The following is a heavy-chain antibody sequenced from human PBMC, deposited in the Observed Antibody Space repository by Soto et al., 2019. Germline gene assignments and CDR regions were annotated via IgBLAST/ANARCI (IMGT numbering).Heavy chain of an antibody. Sequence: SETLSLTCTVSGSSISSGGYYSSWIRQHPGKGLEWIGYIYYSGSTYYNPSLKSRVTISVDTSKNQFSLKLSSVTAADTAVYYCARAAAGTSFDYWGQGTLVTVSS. D-gene: IGHD6-13*01. CDR1: GSSISSGGYY. CDR2: IYYSGST. J-gene: IGHJ4*02. V-gene: IGHV4-31*03. CDR3: ARAAAGTSFDY.